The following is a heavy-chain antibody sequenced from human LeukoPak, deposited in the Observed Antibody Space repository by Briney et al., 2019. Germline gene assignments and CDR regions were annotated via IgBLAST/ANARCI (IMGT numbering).Heavy chain of an antibody. D-gene: IGHD6-19*01. J-gene: IGHJ4*02. V-gene: IGHV3-9*01. CDR3: AKDIDSYSSGWYGGFDY. CDR2: ISWNSGSI. Sequence: GGSLRLSCAASGFTFDDYAMHWVRHARGKGMEWVSGISWNSGSIVYADSVKGRFTISRDNAKNSLYLQMNSLRAEDTALYYCAKDIDSYSSGWYGGFDYWGQGTLVTVSS. CDR1: GFTFDDYA.